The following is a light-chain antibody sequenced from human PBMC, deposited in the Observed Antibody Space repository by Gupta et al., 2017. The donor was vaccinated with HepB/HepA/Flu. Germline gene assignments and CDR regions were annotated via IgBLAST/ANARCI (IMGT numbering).Light chain of an antibody. V-gene: IGLV3-21*04. CDR1: NIGSNS. Sequence: SSVLTQPPSVSVAPGKTARITCGGNNIGSNSVHWFQQKPGQAPVLVIYYDSDRPSGIPERFSGSNSGNTATLTISRVEAGDEADYYCQVWDSSSDHVVFGGGTKLTVL. CDR2: YDS. CDR3: QVWDSSSDHVV. J-gene: IGLJ2*01.